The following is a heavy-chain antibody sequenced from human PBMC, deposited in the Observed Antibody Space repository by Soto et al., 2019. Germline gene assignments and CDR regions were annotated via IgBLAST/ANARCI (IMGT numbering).Heavy chain of an antibody. CDR3: AKSGYSGYDYYYYGMDV. D-gene: IGHD5-12*01. Sequence: EVQLLESGGGLVQPGGSLRLSCAASGFTFSSDAMSWVRQAPGKGLEWVSDISGSGGSTYYADSVKGRFTISRDNSKNTLYLQMNSLRAEDTAVYYCAKSGYSGYDYYYYGMDVWGQGTTVTVSS. J-gene: IGHJ6*02. V-gene: IGHV3-23*01. CDR1: GFTFSSDA. CDR2: ISGSGGST.